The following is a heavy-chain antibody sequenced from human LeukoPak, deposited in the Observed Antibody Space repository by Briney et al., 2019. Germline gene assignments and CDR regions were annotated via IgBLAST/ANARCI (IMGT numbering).Heavy chain of an antibody. V-gene: IGHV3-23*01. CDR3: AKTPSARGVMWVGFLPFDY. J-gene: IGHJ4*02. CDR1: GFTFSSYA. D-gene: IGHD3-10*01. Sequence: EGSLRLSCAASGFTFSSYAMSWVRQAPGKGLEWVSAISGSGGSAYYADSVKGRFTISRDNSKNTLYLQMNSLRAEDTAVYYCAKTPSARGVMWVGFLPFDYWGQGTLVTVSS. CDR2: ISGSGGSA.